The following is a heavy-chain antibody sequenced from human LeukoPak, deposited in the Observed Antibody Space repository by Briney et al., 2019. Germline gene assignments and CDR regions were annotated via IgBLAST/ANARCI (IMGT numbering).Heavy chain of an antibody. J-gene: IGHJ4*02. D-gene: IGHD3-22*01. Sequence: GASVKVSCKASGFTFTSSAVQWVRQARGQRLEWIGWIVVGSGNTNYAQKFQERVTITRDMSTSTAYMELSSLRSEDTAVYYCAGMPIYFHFYDSSGYYYDYWGQGTLVTVSS. CDR2: IVVGSGNT. CDR3: AGMPIYFHFYDSSGYYYDY. V-gene: IGHV1-58*01. CDR1: GFTFTSSA.